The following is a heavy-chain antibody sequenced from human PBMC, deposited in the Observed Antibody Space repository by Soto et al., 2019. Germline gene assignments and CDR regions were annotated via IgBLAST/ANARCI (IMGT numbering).Heavy chain of an antibody. J-gene: IGHJ6*02. D-gene: IGHD3-10*01. CDR3: ARAKWFGEPRGCHGMDV. CDR2: INPNSGGT. V-gene: IGHV1-2*04. Sequence: ASVKVSCKASGYTFTGYYMHWVRQAPGQGLEWMGWINPNSGGTNYAQKFQGWVTMTRDTSISTAYMELSRLRSDDTAVYYCARAKWFGEPRGCHGMDVWGQGTTVTVS. CDR1: GYTFTGYY.